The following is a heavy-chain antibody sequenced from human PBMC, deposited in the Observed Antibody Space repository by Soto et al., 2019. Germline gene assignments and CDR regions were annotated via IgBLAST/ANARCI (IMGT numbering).Heavy chain of an antibody. Sequence: ASVKVSCKSSGFSFTGYYIHWLRQAPGQGLEWMGWINAHSGGTEYAQKFQGRVTLTRDTSIATAYLTLTSLTSDDTALYYCAKDLTRQLAYWLDPWGQGTQVIVSS. CDR2: INAHSGGT. V-gene: IGHV1-2*02. J-gene: IGHJ5*02. D-gene: IGHD6-6*01. CDR3: AKDLTRQLAYWLDP. CDR1: GFSFTGYY.